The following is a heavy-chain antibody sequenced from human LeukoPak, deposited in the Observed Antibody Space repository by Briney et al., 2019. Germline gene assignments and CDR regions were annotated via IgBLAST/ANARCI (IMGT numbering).Heavy chain of an antibody. CDR1: GYTFTSYY. V-gene: IGHV1-46*03. CDR2: INPSGGST. J-gene: IGHJ4*02. D-gene: IGHD3-9*01. Sequence: GASVKVSCKASGYTFTSYYMHWVRQAPGQGREWMGIINPSGGSTSYAQKFQGRVTMTRDTSTSTVYMELSSLRSEHTAVYYCARETVLTGYEAYSFDYWGQGTLVTVSS. CDR3: ARETVLTGYEAYSFDY.